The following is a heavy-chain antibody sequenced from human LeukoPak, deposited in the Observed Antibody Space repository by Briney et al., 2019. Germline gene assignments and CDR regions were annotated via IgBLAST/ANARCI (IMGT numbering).Heavy chain of an antibody. CDR2: PSYSGST. V-gene: IGHV4-59*01. D-gene: IGHD1-26*01. CDR3: ARETRLHSGSYSNDAFDI. CDR1: GGSISSYY. J-gene: IGHJ3*02. Sequence: PSETLSLTCTVSGGSISSYYWSWIRQPPGKGLEWIGYPSYSGSTDYNPSLKSRVTISLDTSKNQFSLRLSSVTAAATAVYYCARETRLHSGSYSNDAFDIWGQGTMVTVSS.